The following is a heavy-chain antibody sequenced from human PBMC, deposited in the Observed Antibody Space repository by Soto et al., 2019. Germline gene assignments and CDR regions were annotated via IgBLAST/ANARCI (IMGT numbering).Heavy chain of an antibody. V-gene: IGHV1-69*13. Sequence: SVKVSCKASGYTFSSYAISWVRQAPGQGLEWMGGIIPIIGTPNYAQKFQGRVTITADESTNTAHMELSSLRSEDTAIYFCARARRGYTGYEYAYWGQGTLVTVSS. D-gene: IGHD5-12*01. CDR2: IIPIIGTP. CDR3: ARARRGYTGYEYAY. CDR1: GYTFSSYA. J-gene: IGHJ4*02.